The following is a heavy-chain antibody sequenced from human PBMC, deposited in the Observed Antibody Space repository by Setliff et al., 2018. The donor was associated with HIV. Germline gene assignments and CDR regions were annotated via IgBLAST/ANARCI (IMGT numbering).Heavy chain of an antibody. CDR2: IYWDDDK. Sequence: SGPTLVNPTETLTLTCTFSGFSLSTSGVGVGWIRQPPGKALEWLALIYWDDDKRYSPSLKSRLTTTKDTSKNQVVLTMTNTDPVDTATYYCAHAHPYSSSWYWGLFEYWGQGTLVTVSS. V-gene: IGHV2-5*02. CDR1: GFSLSTSGVG. CDR3: AHAHPYSSSWYWGLFEY. D-gene: IGHD6-13*01. J-gene: IGHJ4*02.